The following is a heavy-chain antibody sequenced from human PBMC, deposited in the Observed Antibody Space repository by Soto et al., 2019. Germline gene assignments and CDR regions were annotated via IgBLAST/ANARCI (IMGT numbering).Heavy chain of an antibody. Sequence: PGESLKISCKGSGYSFTSYWISWVRQMPGKGLEWMGRIDPIDSYTNYSPSFQGHVTISADKSISTAYLRWSSLKASDTAMYYCARPPHLIRRGETFSYYCYGMDVWGQGTTVTVSS. CDR3: ARPPHLIRRGETFSYYCYGMDV. J-gene: IGHJ6*02. CDR2: IDPIDSYT. V-gene: IGHV5-10-1*01. CDR1: GYSFTSYW. D-gene: IGHD3-16*01.